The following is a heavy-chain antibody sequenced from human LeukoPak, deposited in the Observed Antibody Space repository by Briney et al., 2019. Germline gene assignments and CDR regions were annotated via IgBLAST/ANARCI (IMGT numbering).Heavy chain of an antibody. V-gene: IGHV1-2*02. D-gene: IGHD2-21*02. Sequence: ASVTVSFKASGYTFTDYFIHWVRQAPGQGHEWMGWINPNIGDANYSQKFQDRVTMTRDRAINTAYMELSRLTSDDTAVYYCARMALDGGDSIGFDSWGQGTLVTVSS. CDR2: INPNIGDA. J-gene: IGHJ5*01. CDR3: ARMALDGGDSIGFDS. CDR1: GYTFTDYF.